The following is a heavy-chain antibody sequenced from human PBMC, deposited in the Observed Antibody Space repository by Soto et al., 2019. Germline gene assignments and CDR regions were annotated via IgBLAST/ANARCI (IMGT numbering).Heavy chain of an antibody. Sequence: SETLSLTCTVSGGSISSYYWSWFRQPPGKGLEWIGYIYYSGSTNYNPSLKSRVTISVDTSKNQFSLKLSSVTAADTAVYYCARVLGGYNAFDYWGQGTLVTVS. CDR2: IYYSGST. J-gene: IGHJ4*02. CDR3: ARVLGGYNAFDY. D-gene: IGHD3-16*01. CDR1: GGSISSYY. V-gene: IGHV4-59*01.